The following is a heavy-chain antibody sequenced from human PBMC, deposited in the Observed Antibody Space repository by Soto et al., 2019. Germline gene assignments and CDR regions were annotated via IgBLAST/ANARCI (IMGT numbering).Heavy chain of an antibody. V-gene: IGHV5-51*01. D-gene: IGHD3-3*01. CDR2: IYPGDSDT. CDR1: GYSFTTYW. J-gene: IGHJ4*02. Sequence: PGESLKISCKGSGYSFTTYWIGWVRHLPGKGLEWMGIIYPGDSDTRYSPSFQGQVTISVDKSISTAYLQWSSLKASDTAMYYCGRYAGSGYYFHFEYSGQGTQVTVSA. CDR3: GRYAGSGYYFHFEY.